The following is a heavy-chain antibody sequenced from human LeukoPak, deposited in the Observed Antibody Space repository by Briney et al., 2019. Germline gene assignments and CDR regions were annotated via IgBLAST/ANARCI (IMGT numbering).Heavy chain of an antibody. Sequence: GGSLRLSCAASGFTFSSHWMHWVRQAPGKGLVWVSRVNNDGTSTTYADSVRGRFTISRDNAKNTVYLQMNSLRAGDTAVYYCIRESNYYDSSTSPGYFDLWGRGTLITVSS. J-gene: IGHJ2*01. CDR1: GFTFSSHW. D-gene: IGHD3-22*01. V-gene: IGHV3-74*01. CDR2: VNNDGTST. CDR3: IRESNYYDSSTSPGYFDL.